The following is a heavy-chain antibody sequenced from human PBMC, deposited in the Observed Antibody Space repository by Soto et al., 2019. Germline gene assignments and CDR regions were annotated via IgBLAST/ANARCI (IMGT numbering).Heavy chain of an antibody. CDR2: ISPSGSP. Sequence: SETLSLTCSVSGGSVNSGGYSWSWIRQPPGKGLEWIGFISPSGSPAYNPSLKSRVTISADKSISTAYLQWSSLKASDTALYYLASPTLGGTYGSAYGGQEPLVTVST. CDR3: ASPTLGGTYGSAY. CDR1: GGSVNSGGYS. D-gene: IGHD7-27*01. J-gene: IGHJ4*02. V-gene: IGHV4-30-2*01.